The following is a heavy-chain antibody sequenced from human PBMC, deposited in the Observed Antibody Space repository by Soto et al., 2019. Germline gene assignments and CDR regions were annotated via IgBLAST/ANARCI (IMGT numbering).Heavy chain of an antibody. D-gene: IGHD2-2*01. V-gene: IGHV3-23*01. CDR1: GFTFSSYA. CDR3: AKDGGGIVVVPAAIDAFDI. CDR2: ISGSGGST. J-gene: IGHJ3*02. Sequence: GGSLRLSCAASGFTFSSYAMSWVRQAPGKGLEWVSAISGSGGSTYYADSVKGRFTISRDNSKNTLYLQMNSLRAEDTAVYYCAKDGGGIVVVPAAIDAFDIWGQGTMVTVSS.